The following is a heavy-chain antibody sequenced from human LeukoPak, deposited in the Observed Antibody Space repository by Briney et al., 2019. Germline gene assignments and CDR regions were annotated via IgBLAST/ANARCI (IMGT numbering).Heavy chain of an antibody. Sequence: PGGALRLSCAAPGFTLSSTGMSWVRQAPGEGVGWGSGISGGNTFYADSVKGRFTISRDNSKSTLYLQMDSLRVEDTAIYYCARGTGAAAGPDRGIHWGQGTLVTVSS. CDR3: ARGTGAAAGPDRGIH. D-gene: IGHD6-13*01. J-gene: IGHJ4*02. V-gene: IGHV3-23*01. CDR2: ISGGNT. CDR1: GFTLSSTG.